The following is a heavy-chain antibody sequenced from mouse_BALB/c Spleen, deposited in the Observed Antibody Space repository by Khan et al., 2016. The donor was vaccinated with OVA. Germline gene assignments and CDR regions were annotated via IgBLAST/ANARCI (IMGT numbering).Heavy chain of an antibody. Sequence: VQLQESGPGLVAPSQSLSITCTISGFSLTSYGVHWVRQPPGKGLEWLVVIWSDGSTTYNSALKSRLSISKDNSKSQVFLKMNSLQTDDTAMYYCARQPYYQYYVMDYWGQGTSVTVSS. V-gene: IGHV2-6-1*01. CDR1: GFSLTSYG. CDR3: ARQPYYQYYVMDY. J-gene: IGHJ4*01. CDR2: IWSDGST. D-gene: IGHD2-10*01.